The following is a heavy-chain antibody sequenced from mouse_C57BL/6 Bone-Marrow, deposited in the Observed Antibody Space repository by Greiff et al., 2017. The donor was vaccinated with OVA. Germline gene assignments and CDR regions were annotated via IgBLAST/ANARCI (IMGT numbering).Heavy chain of an antibody. CDR3: ARHYDGYSYYFDY. D-gene: IGHD2-3*01. J-gene: IGHJ2*01. V-gene: IGHV1-50*01. Sequence: QVQLQQSGAELVKPGASVKLSCKASGYTFTSYWMQWVKQRPGQGLEWIGEIDPSDSYTNYNQKFKGKATLTVDTSSSTAYMQLSSLTSEDSAVYYCARHYDGYSYYFDYWGQGTTLTVSS. CDR2: IDPSDSYT. CDR1: GYTFTSYW.